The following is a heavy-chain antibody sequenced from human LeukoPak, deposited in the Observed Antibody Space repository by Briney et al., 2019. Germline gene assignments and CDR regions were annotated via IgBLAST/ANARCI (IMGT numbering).Heavy chain of an antibody. V-gene: IGHV3-48*01. D-gene: IGHD5-18*01. CDR1: GFNFSSYS. Sequence: PGGSLRLSCAASGFNFSSYSLNWVRQAPGKGLEWVSYISSSTRRIYYADSVKGRFTISRDNSKNTLHLQMNSPRAEDTAVYYCARTGDTERFDYWGQGTLVTVSS. J-gene: IGHJ4*02. CDR3: ARTGDTERFDY. CDR2: ISSSTRRI.